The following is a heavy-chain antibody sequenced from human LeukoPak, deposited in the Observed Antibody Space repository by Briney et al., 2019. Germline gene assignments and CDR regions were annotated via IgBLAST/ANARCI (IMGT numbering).Heavy chain of an antibody. D-gene: IGHD3-16*02. CDR2: IYYSGST. CDR3: ARDPPSRMITFGGVIAHDAFDI. CDR1: GGSISSSSYY. V-gene: IGHV4-39*07. J-gene: IGHJ3*02. Sequence: SETLSLTCTVSGGSISSSSYYWGWIRQPPGKGLEWIGSIYYSGSTYYNPSLKSRVTISVDTSKNQFSLKLSSVTAADTAVYYCARDPPSRMITFGGVIAHDAFDIWGQGTMVTVSS.